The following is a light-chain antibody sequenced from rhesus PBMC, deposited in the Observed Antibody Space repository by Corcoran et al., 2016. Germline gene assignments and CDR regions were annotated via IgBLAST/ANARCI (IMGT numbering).Light chain of an antibody. Sequence: QAALTQPRSVSGSPGQSVTISCTGTSSDIGGYKYVSWYQQHPGTAPKLMIYEVSERPSGVSDRFSGSKSGNTASLTISGLQPEDEAEYYCSSYAGSDTFVVGSGTRLTVL. V-gene: IGLV2-32*02. CDR2: EVS. J-gene: IGLJ6*01. CDR3: SSYAGSDTFV. CDR1: SSDIGGYKY.